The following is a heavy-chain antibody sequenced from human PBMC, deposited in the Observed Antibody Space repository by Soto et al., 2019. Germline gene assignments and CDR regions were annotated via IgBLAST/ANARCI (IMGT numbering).Heavy chain of an antibody. CDR2: IYYSGST. CDR3: ARDNTPFGVVISPLNWFDP. V-gene: IGHV4-31*03. CDR1: GGSISSGGYY. D-gene: IGHD3-3*01. Sequence: SETLSLTCTVSGGSISSGGYYWSWIRQHPGKGLEWIGYIYYSGSTYYNPSLKSRVTISVDTSKNQFSLKLSSVTAADTAVYYCARDNTPFGVVISPLNWFDPWGQGTLVTVSS. J-gene: IGHJ5*02.